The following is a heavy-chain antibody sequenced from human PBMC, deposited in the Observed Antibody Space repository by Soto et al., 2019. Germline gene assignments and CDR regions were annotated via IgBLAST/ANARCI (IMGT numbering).Heavy chain of an antibody. Sequence: GGSLRLSCAASGFTFSNAWMNWVRQAPGKGLEWVGRIKSKTDGGTTEYAAPVKGRFTISRDDSKNTLYLQMNSLKTEDTAVYYCTTGHGSLGWFDYWGQGTLVTVSS. V-gene: IGHV3-15*07. CDR3: TTGHGSLGWFDY. D-gene: IGHD2-15*01. CDR2: IKSKTDGGTT. CDR1: GFTFSNAW. J-gene: IGHJ4*02.